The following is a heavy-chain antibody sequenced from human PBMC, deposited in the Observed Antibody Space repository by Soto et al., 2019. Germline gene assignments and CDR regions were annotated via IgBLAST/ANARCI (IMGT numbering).Heavy chain of an antibody. CDR1: GGTFSSYA. Sequence: QVQLVQSGAEVKKPGSSVKVSCKASGGTFSSYAISWVRQAPGQGLEWMGGIIPIFGTANYAQKFQGRVPITADESTSTAYMELSSLRSEDTAVYYCARDTVGYCSGGSCYSADYWGQGTLVTVSS. CDR3: ARDTVGYCSGGSCYSADY. CDR2: IIPIFGTA. V-gene: IGHV1-69*01. D-gene: IGHD2-15*01. J-gene: IGHJ4*02.